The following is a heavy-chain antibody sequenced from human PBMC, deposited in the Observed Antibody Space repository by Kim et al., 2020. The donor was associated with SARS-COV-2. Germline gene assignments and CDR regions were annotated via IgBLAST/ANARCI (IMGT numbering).Heavy chain of an antibody. V-gene: IGHV6-1*01. D-gene: IGHD1-26*01. CDR3: TGAQVGGIASFDS. Sequence: SQTLSLTCAISGDSVSSKRASWAWIRQSPSRGLEWLGRTYYRSRWYNSYAVSVKSRITISPDTSNNQFSLRLNSVTPDDTAVYYCTGAQVGGIASFDSWGQGTLVTVSS. J-gene: IGHJ4*02. CDR2: TYYRSRWYN. CDR1: GDSVSSKRAS.